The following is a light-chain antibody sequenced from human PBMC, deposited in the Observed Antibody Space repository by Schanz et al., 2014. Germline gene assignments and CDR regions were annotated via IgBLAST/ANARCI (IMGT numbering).Light chain of an antibody. Sequence: QSALTQPASVSGSPGQSITISCTGTSSDVGGYNYVSWYQQHPGKAPKLMIYDVSNRPSGVSNRFSGSKSGNTASLTISGLQAEDEADYYCSSYAGSTTYWLFGGGTKLTVL. CDR3: SSYAGSTTYWL. J-gene: IGLJ3*02. V-gene: IGLV2-14*01. CDR1: SSDVGGYNY. CDR2: DVS.